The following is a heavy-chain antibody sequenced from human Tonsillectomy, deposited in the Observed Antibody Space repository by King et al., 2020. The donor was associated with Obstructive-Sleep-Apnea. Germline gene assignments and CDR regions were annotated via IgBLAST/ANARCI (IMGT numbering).Heavy chain of an antibody. CDR2: ISSSSSYR. Sequence: VQLVESGGGLVKPGGSLRLSCAASGFTFSSYSMNWVRQAPGKGLEWVSSISSSSSYRYYADSVKGRFTISRDNAKNSLYLQMNSLRAEDTAVYYCATLRLMGGGYCSGGSCYSDYYYGMDVWGQGTTVTVSS. CDR1: GFTFSSYS. CDR3: ATLRLMGGGYCSGGSCYSDYYYGMDV. D-gene: IGHD2-15*01. J-gene: IGHJ6*02. V-gene: IGHV3-21*01.